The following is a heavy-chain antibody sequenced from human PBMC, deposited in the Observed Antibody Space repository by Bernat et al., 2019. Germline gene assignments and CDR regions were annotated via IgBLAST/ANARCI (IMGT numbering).Heavy chain of an antibody. CDR1: GYTFTSYA. J-gene: IGHJ4*02. CDR2: INAGNGNT. Sequence: QVQLVQSGAEVKKPGASVKVSCKASGYTFTSYAMHWVRQAPGQRLEWMGWINAGNGNTKYSQKFQGRVTITRDTSASTAYMELSSLRSEDTGVYYCARGEGLLWFRELFEYWGQGTLVTVSS. D-gene: IGHD3-10*01. CDR3: ARGEGLLWFRELFEY. V-gene: IGHV1-3*01.